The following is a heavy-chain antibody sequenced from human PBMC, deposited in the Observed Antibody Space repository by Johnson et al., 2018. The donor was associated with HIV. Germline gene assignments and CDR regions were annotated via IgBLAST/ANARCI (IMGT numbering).Heavy chain of an antibody. J-gene: IGHJ3*02. V-gene: IGHV3-11*01. CDR2: ISSTSSTI. Sequence: QVQLVESGGGLVKPGGSLRLSCAASGFTFRDYDMSWNRQAPGKGLEWISYISSTSSTIDYVDSVKGRFTISKDNAKNALYLQMNSLRAEDTAVYYCAKDPPGPVGSPDAFDIWGQGTMVTVSS. CDR1: GFTFRDYD. CDR3: AKDPPGPVGSPDAFDI. D-gene: IGHD1-26*01.